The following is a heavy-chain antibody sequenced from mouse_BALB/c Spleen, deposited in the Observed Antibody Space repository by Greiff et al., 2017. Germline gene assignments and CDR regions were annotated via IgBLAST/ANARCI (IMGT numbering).Heavy chain of an antibody. J-gene: IGHJ4*01. Sequence: VQLQQSGAELVRPGTSVKISCKASGYTFTNYWLGWVKQRPGHGLEWIGDIYPGGGYTNYNEKFKGKATLTADTSSSTAYMQLSSLTSEDSAVYFCATAKGNYGSSYAMDYWGQGTSVTVSS. V-gene: IGHV1-63*02. CDR3: ATAKGNYGSSYAMDY. D-gene: IGHD1-1*01. CDR2: IYPGGGYT. CDR1: GYTFTNYW.